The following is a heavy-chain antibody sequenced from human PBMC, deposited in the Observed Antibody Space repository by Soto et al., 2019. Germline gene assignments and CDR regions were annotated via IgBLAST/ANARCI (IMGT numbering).Heavy chain of an antibody. V-gene: IGHV4-39*01. D-gene: IGHD3-3*01. CDR1: GGSISSSSYY. J-gene: IGHJ6*02. CDR2: IYYSGST. Sequence: SETLSLTCTVSGGSISSSSYYWGWIRQPPGKGLEWIGSIYYSGSTYYNPSLKSRVTISVNTSKNQFSLKLSSVTAADTAVYYCARPQVLAGWYYDFWSGYYSTYYYGMDVWGQGTTVT. CDR3: ARPQVLAGWYYDFWSGYYSTYYYGMDV.